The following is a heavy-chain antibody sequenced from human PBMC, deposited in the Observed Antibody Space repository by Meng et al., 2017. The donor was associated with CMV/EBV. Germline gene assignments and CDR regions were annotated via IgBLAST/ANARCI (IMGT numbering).Heavy chain of an antibody. Sequence: GESLKISCAASGFTGSSNYMSWVRQAPGKGLEWVSVIYSGGSTYYADSVKGRFTISRDNSKNTLYLQMNSLRAEDTAVYYCARWGVYYDFWSGYYYYFDYWGQGTLVTVSS. J-gene: IGHJ4*02. CDR2: IYSGGST. CDR1: GFTGSSNY. D-gene: IGHD3-3*01. CDR3: ARWGVYYDFWSGYYYYFDY. V-gene: IGHV3-66*02.